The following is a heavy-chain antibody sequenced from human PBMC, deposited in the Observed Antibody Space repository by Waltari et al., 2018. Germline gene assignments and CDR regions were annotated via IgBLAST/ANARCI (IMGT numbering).Heavy chain of an antibody. CDR2: ISYDGSNK. CDR3: ARVLAAAGGY. Sequence: QVPLVESGGGVVQPGRSLRLSFAASGFPFSRYAMHWGSQAPGKGLEWGAVISYDGSNKYYADSVKGRFTISRDNSKNTLYLQMNSLRAEDTAVYYCARVLAAAGGYWGQGTLVTVSS. D-gene: IGHD6-13*01. CDR1: GFPFSRYA. J-gene: IGHJ4*02. V-gene: IGHV3-30-3*01.